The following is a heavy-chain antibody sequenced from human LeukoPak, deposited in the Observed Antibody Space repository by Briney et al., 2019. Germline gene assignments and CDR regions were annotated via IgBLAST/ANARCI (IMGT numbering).Heavy chain of an antibody. Sequence: PGGSLRLSGAASGFTFSSYAISWVRQAPGKGLKWVSAISGSGGSTYYADSVKGRFTISRDNSKNTLYLQMNSLRAEDTAVYYCAKISITMVRGVFDYWGQGTLVTVSS. CDR3: AKISITMVRGVFDY. D-gene: IGHD3-10*01. CDR1: GFTFSSYA. CDR2: ISGSGGST. V-gene: IGHV3-23*01. J-gene: IGHJ4*02.